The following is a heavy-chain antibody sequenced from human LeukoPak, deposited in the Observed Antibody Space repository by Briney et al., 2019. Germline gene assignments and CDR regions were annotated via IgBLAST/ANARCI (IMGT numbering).Heavy chain of an antibody. D-gene: IGHD1-26*01. Sequence: ASVKVSCKASGYTFTGYYMHWVRQAPGQGLEWMGWINPNSGGTNYAQKFQGRVTVTRDTSISTAYMELSRLRSDDTAVYYCARVGATHDAFDIWGQGTMVSVSS. V-gene: IGHV1-2*02. CDR3: ARVGATHDAFDI. CDR1: GYTFTGYY. J-gene: IGHJ3*02. CDR2: INPNSGGT.